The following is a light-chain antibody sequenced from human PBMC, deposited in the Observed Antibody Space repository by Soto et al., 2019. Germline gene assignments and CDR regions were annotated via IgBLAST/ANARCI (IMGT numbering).Light chain of an antibody. V-gene: IGKV1-27*01. CDR2: GAS. J-gene: IGKJ3*01. Sequence: DIQMTQSPSSLSASVVDRVIITCRASQGISNYLAWYQQKPGKVPNVLIYGASTLQSGVPSRFSGSGSGTDFTLTISSLQPEDVETYYCQKYDSAPFTFGPGTKVDIK. CDR1: QGISNY. CDR3: QKYDSAPFT.